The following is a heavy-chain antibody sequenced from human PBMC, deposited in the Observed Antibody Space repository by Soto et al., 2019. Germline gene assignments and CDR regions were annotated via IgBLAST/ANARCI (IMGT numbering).Heavy chain of an antibody. J-gene: IGHJ4*02. Sequence: EVQLVESGGGLVKPGGSLRLSCAASGFTFSSYSMNWVRQAPGKGLEWVSSISSSSSYIYYADSVKGRFTISRDNAKNSLYLQMNSLRAEDTAVYYCARDLNTYYVFWSGYYDYWGQGTLVTVSS. D-gene: IGHD3-3*01. CDR2: ISSSSSYI. CDR3: ARDLNTYYVFWSGYYDY. CDR1: GFTFSSYS. V-gene: IGHV3-21*01.